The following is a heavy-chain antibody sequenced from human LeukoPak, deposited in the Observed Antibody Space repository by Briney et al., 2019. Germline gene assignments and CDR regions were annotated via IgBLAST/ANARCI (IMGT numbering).Heavy chain of an antibody. CDR2: MNPNSGNT. Sequence: ASVKVSCKASGYTFTSYGISWVRQAPGQGLEWMGWMNPNSGNTGYAQKFQGRVTMTRNTSISTAYMELSSLRSEDTAVYYCARDRCSSGWYGAFDPWGQGTLVTVSS. D-gene: IGHD6-19*01. CDR1: GYTFTSYG. CDR3: ARDRCSSGWYGAFDP. J-gene: IGHJ5*02. V-gene: IGHV1-8*02.